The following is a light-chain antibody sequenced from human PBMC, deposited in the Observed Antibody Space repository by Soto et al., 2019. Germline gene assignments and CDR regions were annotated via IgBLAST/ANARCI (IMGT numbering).Light chain of an antibody. J-gene: IGKJ4*01. CDR1: QYISSN. CDR2: GAS. V-gene: IGKV3-15*01. Sequence: ETVMTQSPVTLSVSPGERVTISCRASQYISSNLAWYQQKPGQAPRLLIYGASTRATGFPARFSGSGSGTEFTLTITGLQPEDFAVYYCQHYGSSPPFTFGGRTKVEIK. CDR3: QHYGSSPPFT.